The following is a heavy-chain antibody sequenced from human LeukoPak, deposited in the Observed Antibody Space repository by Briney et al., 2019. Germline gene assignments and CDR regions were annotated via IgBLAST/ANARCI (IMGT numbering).Heavy chain of an antibody. Sequence: GGSLRLSCAASGFTFTSYGMHWVRQAPGKGLEWVGMIWYDGSHKKYADSVEARFSISRDTSKNTLYLQMNSLRADDTAVYYCARGISIPATHPIDYWGQGSLVTVSS. CDR1: GFTFTSYG. V-gene: IGHV3-33*03. D-gene: IGHD2-21*01. CDR3: ARGISIPATHPIDY. J-gene: IGHJ4*02. CDR2: IWYDGSHK.